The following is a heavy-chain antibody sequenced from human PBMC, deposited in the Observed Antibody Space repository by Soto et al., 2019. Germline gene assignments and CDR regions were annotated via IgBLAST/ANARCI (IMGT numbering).Heavy chain of an antibody. CDR1: GGSISSGGYS. Sequence: QLQLQXSGSXLVKPSQTLSLTCAVSGGSISSGGYSWSWIRQPPGKGLEWIGYISHSGSTYYNPSLKSRVTISLDRSKNQFSLKLSSVTAADTAVYYCARWFDPWGQGTLVTVSS. V-gene: IGHV4-30-2*01. CDR3: ARWFDP. J-gene: IGHJ5*02. CDR2: ISHSGST.